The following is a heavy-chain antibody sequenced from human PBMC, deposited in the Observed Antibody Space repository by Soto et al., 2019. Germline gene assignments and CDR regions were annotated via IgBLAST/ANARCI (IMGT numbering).Heavy chain of an antibody. V-gene: IGHV3-23*01. D-gene: IGHD6-13*01. Sequence: GGSLRLSCAASGFTFSSYSMSWVRQAPGKGLEWVSAISGSGGSTYYADSVKGRFTISRENSKNTLYLQMNSLRAEDTAVYYCAKSVRSIVAAAGTFDYWGQGTLVTVSS. CDR1: GFTFSSYS. CDR3: AKSVRSIVAAAGTFDY. J-gene: IGHJ4*02. CDR2: ISGSGGST.